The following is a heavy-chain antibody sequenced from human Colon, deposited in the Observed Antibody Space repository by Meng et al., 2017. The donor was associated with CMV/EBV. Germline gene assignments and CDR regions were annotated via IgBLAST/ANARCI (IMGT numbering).Heavy chain of an antibody. V-gene: IGHV3-11*01. J-gene: IGHJ6*02. CDR3: ARGNTGGDYYFYGMDL. CDR1: GFPLSDYY. D-gene: IGHD3-10*01. Sequence: GESLKISCSASGFPLSDYYIMWIRQAPGKGLEYVAYISTSSSTVYYADSVMGRLTISRDNINNVVTLHMTSLRGDDAGVYYCARGNTGGDYYFYGMDLWGQGTTVTVSS. CDR2: ISTSSSTV.